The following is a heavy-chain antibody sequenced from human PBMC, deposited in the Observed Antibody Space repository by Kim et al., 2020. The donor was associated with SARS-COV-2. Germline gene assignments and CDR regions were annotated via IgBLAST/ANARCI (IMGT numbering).Heavy chain of an antibody. J-gene: IGHJ3*01. D-gene: IGHD3-22*01. CDR1: GLTVSRNY. CDR3: ARVVRNFYDSSGYTWDGFDV. Sequence: GGSLRLSCAASGLTVSRNYMTWVRQAPGKGLEWVSVIYSGGSTYYADSVKGRFTISRDNSKNTVYLQVNSRRAEDTAVYYCARVVRNFYDSSGYTWDGFDVWGQGTMVTVSS. V-gene: IGHV3-53*01. CDR2: IYSGGST.